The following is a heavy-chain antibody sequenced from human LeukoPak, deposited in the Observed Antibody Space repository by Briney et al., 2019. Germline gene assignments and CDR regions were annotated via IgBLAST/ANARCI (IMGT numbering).Heavy chain of an antibody. J-gene: IGHJ4*02. Sequence: GGSLRLSCAASGFTLSSYAMSWVRQAPGKGLEWVSAISGSGGSTYYADSVKGRFTISRDNSKNTLYLQMNSLRAEDTAVYYCAKDLMGATLFFDYWGQGTLVTVSS. CDR2: ISGSGGST. D-gene: IGHD1-26*01. V-gene: IGHV3-23*01. CDR3: AKDLMGATLFFDY. CDR1: GFTLSSYA.